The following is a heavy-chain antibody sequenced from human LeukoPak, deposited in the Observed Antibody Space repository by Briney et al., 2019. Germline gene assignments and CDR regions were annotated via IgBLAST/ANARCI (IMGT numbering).Heavy chain of an antibody. J-gene: IGHJ5*02. CDR2: ISAYNGNT. D-gene: IGHD1-1*01. V-gene: IGHV1-18*01. CDR3: ARPQTGTRNWFDP. CDR1: GGTFSSYA. Sequence: PVASVKVSCKASGGTFSSYAISWVRQAPGQGLEWMGWISAYNGNTNYAQKLQGRVTMTTDTSTSTAYMELRSLRSDDTAVYYCARPQTGTRNWFDPWGQGTLVTVSS.